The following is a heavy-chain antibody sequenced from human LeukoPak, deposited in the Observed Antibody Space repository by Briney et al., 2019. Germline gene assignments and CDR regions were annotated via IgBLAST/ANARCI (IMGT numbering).Heavy chain of an antibody. CDR1: GGSISSSNW. D-gene: IGHD3-9*01. CDR2: IYHSGST. J-gene: IGHJ6*04. V-gene: IGHV4-4*02. Sequence: SETLSLTCAVSGGSISSSNWWSWVRQPPGKGLEWIGEIYHSGSTNYNPSLKSRVTISVDKSKNQFSLKLSSVTAADTAVYYCARVWYYDILTGYYVTEDGMDVWGKGNTVTVSS. CDR3: ARVWYYDILTGYYVTEDGMDV.